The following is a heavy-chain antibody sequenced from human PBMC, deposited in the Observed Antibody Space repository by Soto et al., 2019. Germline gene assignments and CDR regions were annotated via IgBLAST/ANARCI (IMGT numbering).Heavy chain of an antibody. CDR2: ITHSGST. D-gene: IGHD6-13*01. CDR3: ARGVANQAAAAANWFDP. J-gene: IGHJ5*02. Sequence: QVHLQQWGAGLLKPSETLSLTCAVYGGSFSAYYWTWIRQPPGKGLEWIGEITHSGSTNSNPSLKSRVTISVDTSKHQFSLKLRSVAAADTAVYYCARGVANQAAAAANWFDPWGQGTLVTVSS. CDR1: GGSFSAYY. V-gene: IGHV4-34*01.